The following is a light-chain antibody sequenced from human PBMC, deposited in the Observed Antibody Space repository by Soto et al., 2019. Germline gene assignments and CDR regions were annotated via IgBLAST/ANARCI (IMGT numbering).Light chain of an antibody. J-gene: IGLJ3*02. CDR1: SSDVGAYNY. V-gene: IGLV2-14*01. CDR2: EVS. CDR3: SSYTNRFTWV. Sequence: QSALAQPASVSGSPGQSITIPCTGTSSDVGAYNYVSWYQQHPGKAPKLIIFEVSNRPSGLSNRCAGSKSGQTASLSISGLQAEDEADYYCSSYTNRFTWVFGGGTKLTVL.